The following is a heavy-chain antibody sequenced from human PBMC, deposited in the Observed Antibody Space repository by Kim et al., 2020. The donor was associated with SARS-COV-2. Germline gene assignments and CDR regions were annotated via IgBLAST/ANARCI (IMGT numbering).Heavy chain of an antibody. Sequence: ASVKVSCKASGYTFTGYYMHWVRQAPGQGLEWMGWINPNSGGTNYAQKFQGRVTMTRDTSISTAYMELSRLRSDDTAVYYCASSPSITIFGVVKYYFDYWGQGTLVTVSS. CDR3: ASSPSITIFGVVKYYFDY. CDR2: INPNSGGT. V-gene: IGHV1-2*02. D-gene: IGHD3-3*01. J-gene: IGHJ4*02. CDR1: GYTFTGYY.